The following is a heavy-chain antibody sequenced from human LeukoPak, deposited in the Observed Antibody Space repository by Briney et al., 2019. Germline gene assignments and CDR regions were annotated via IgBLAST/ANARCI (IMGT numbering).Heavy chain of an antibody. Sequence: GASVKVSCKASGGTFSSYAISWVRQAPGQGLEWMGGTIPIFGTANYAQKFQGRVTITTDEFTSTAYMELSSLRSEDTAVYYCARARAGQDAFDIWGQGTMVTVSS. CDR1: GGTFSSYA. D-gene: IGHD6-19*01. J-gene: IGHJ3*02. V-gene: IGHV1-69*05. CDR2: TIPIFGTA. CDR3: ARARAGQDAFDI.